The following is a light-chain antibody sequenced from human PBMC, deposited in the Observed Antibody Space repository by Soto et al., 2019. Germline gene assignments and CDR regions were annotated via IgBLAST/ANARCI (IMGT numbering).Light chain of an antibody. CDR2: EVS. J-gene: IGLJ1*01. CDR3: CSYAGRTTPYV. V-gene: IGLV2-23*02. CDR1: SSDVGSYNL. Sequence: QSVLTQPASVSGSPGQSITISCTGTSSDVGSYNLVSWYQHHPGKAPKLMIYEVSERPSGVSNRFSGSKSGNTASLTISGPQAEDEADYYCCSYAGRTTPYVFGTGTKVTVL.